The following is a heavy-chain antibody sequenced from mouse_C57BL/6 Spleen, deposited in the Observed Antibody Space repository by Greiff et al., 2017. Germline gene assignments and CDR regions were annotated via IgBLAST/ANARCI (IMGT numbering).Heavy chain of an antibody. CDR2: IYPRSGNT. CDR1: GYTFTSYG. CDR3: AREGITTVVADWYFGV. V-gene: IGHV1-81*01. J-gene: IGHJ1*03. D-gene: IGHD1-1*01. Sequence: VQLQQSGAELARPGASVKLSCKASGYTFTSYGISWVKQRTGQGLEWIGEIYPRSGNTYYNEKFKGKATLTADKSSSTAYMELRSLTSEDSAVYVCAREGITTVVADWYFGVWGTGTTVTVSS.